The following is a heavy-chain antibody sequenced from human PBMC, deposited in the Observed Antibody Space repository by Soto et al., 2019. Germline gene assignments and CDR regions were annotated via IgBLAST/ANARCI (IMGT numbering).Heavy chain of an antibody. Sequence: ASVKVSCKASGYTFTSYDISWVRQAPGQGLEWMGGIIPIFGTANYAQKFQGRVTITADESTSTAYMELSSLRSEDTAVYYCVREITGTTEYFDYWGQGTLVTVSS. CDR2: IIPIFGTA. CDR3: VREITGTTEYFDY. D-gene: IGHD1-7*01. J-gene: IGHJ4*02. CDR1: GYTFTSYD. V-gene: IGHV1-69*13.